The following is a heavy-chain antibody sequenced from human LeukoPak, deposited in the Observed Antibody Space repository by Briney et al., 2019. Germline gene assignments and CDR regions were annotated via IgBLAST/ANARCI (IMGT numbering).Heavy chain of an antibody. CDR1: GGSISSSSYY. CDR3: GSSLDYYYGMDG. CDR2: IYYSGST. J-gene: IGHJ6*02. V-gene: IGHV4-39*01. Sequence: SETLSLTCTVSGGSISSSSYYWGWIRQPPGKGLEWIGSIYYSGSTYYNPSLKSRVTISVDTSKNQFSLKLSSVTAADTAVYYCGSSLDYYYGMDGWGQGTTVTVSS. D-gene: IGHD6-13*01.